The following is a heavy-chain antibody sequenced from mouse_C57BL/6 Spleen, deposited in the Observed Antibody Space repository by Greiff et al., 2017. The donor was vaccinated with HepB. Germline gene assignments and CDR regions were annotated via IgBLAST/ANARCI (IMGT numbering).Heavy chain of an antibody. CDR2: IHPNSGST. Sequence: QVQLQQPGAELVKPGASVKLSCKASGYTFTSYWMHWVKQRPGQGLEWIGMIHPNSGSTNYNEKFKSKATLTVDKSSSTAYMQLSSLTSEDSAVYYWAPYYASSHGGFAYWGQGTLVTVSA. J-gene: IGHJ3*01. CDR3: APYYASSHGGFAY. D-gene: IGHD1-1*01. V-gene: IGHV1-64*01. CDR1: GYTFTSYW.